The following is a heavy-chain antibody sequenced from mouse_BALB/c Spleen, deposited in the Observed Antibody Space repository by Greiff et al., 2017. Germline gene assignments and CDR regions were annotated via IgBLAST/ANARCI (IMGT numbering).Heavy chain of an antibody. J-gene: IGHJ1*01. CDR1: GFSLTSYG. Sequence: VQLVESGPGLVAPSQSLSITCTVSGFSLTSYGVHWVRQPPGKGLEWLGVIWAGGSTNYNSALMSRLSISKDNSKSQVFLKMNSLQTDDTAMYYCARDDYDGPYFDVWGAGTTVTVSS. CDR3: ARDDYDGPYFDV. D-gene: IGHD2-4*01. V-gene: IGHV2-9*02. CDR2: IWAGGST.